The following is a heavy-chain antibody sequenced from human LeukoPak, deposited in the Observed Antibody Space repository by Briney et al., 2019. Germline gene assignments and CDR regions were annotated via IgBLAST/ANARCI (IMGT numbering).Heavy chain of an antibody. CDR1: GYSFTNYW. D-gene: IGHD6-6*01. J-gene: IGHJ4*02. V-gene: IGHV5-51*01. CDR3: ARLGEGSSIAYDY. CDR2: IYPGDSDT. Sequence: GESLKISCKSSGYSFTNYWIGWVRQMPGKGLEWMAIIYPGDSDTRYSPSFQGQVTISADKSINTAYLQWSSLKASDTAMYYCARLGEGSSIAYDYWGQGTLVTVSS.